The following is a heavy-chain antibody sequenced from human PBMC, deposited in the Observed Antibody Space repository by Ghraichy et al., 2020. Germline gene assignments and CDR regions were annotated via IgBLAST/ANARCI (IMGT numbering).Heavy chain of an antibody. CDR1: GFTFNASA. D-gene: IGHD4-23*01. CDR2: IRSKGNSYAT. J-gene: IGHJ4*02. Sequence: LSLTCAASGFTFNASAMHWVRQASGKGLEWVGRIRSKGNSYATAYAASVKGRFTISRDDSKNTAYLQMNSLKTEDTAVYYCTRLYGGNPNFDYWGQGTLVTVSS. CDR3: TRLYGGNPNFDY. V-gene: IGHV3-73*01.